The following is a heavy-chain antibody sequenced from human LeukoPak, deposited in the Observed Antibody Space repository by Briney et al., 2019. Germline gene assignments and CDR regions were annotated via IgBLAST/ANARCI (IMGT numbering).Heavy chain of an antibody. Sequence: ASVKVSCKASGYTFTSYGISWVRQAPGQGLEWMGWISAYNGNTNYAQKLQGRVTMTTDTSTSTAYMELRSLRSDDTAVYYCARVMADSSSSGSESLYYYYYMDVWGKGTTVTVSS. D-gene: IGHD6-6*01. CDR3: ARVMADSSSSGSESLYYYYYMDV. CDR1: GYTFTSYG. CDR2: ISAYNGNT. J-gene: IGHJ6*03. V-gene: IGHV1-18*01.